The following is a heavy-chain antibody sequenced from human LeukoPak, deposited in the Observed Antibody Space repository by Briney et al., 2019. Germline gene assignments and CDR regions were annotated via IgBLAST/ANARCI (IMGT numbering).Heavy chain of an antibody. J-gene: IGHJ4*02. D-gene: IGHD3-3*01. V-gene: IGHV3-23*01. CDR1: GFTFSTYV. CDR3: ASGPPFLKYFEY. CDR2: ISVGVEYI. Sequence: PGGSLRLSCAASGFTFSTYVMNWFRQAPGTRLEGVSTISVGVEYIFYADSVKGRFTISRDDSNNALYLQMHSLRAEDTALYYCASGPPFLKYFEYWGQGTLVTVSS.